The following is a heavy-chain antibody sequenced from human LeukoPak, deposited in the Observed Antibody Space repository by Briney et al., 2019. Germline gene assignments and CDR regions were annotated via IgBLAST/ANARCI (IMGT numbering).Heavy chain of an antibody. Sequence: GGSLRLSCAASGFTFSSYSMNWVRQAPGKGLEWVSSISSSSYIYYADSVKGRFTISRDDAKNSLYLQMNSLRAEDTAVYYCARADEYYYYYYGIDVWGQGTTVTVSS. J-gene: IGHJ6*02. CDR2: ISSSSYI. V-gene: IGHV3-21*01. CDR3: ARADEYYYYYYGIDV. CDR1: GFTFSSYS.